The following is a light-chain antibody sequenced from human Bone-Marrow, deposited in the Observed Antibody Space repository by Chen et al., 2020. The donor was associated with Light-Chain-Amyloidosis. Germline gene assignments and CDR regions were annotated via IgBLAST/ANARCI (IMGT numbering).Light chain of an antibody. CDR2: EDD. CDR3: QSYQGSSQGV. Sequence: NFMLPHHHSLSEPPGKTVIISCTRSSGSIATNYVQWYQQRPGSSPTTVIYEDDQRPSGVPDRFSGSIDRSSNSASLTISGLKTEDEADYYCQSYQGSSQGVFGGGTKLTVL. CDR1: SGSIATNY. V-gene: IGLV6-57*01. J-gene: IGLJ3*02.